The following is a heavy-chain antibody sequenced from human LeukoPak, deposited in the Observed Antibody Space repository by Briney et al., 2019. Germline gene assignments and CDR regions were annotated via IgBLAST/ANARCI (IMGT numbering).Heavy chain of an antibody. CDR3: ARDPGGYSGYGRGYYFDF. D-gene: IGHD5-12*01. CDR1: GRSISSSNW. Sequence: SETLSLTCAVSGRSISSSNWWSWVRQPPGKGLEWIGEIYHSGSTNYNPSLKSRVTMSVDKSKKQYSLKLSSVTAADTAVYYCARDPGGYSGYGRGYYFDFWGQGTLVTVSP. J-gene: IGHJ4*02. V-gene: IGHV4-4*02. CDR2: IYHSGST.